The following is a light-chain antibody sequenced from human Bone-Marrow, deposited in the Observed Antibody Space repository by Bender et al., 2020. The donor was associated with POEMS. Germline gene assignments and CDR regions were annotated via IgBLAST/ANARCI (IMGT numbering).Light chain of an antibody. V-gene: IGLV1-40*01. Sequence: QSVLTQPPSVSGAPGQRVTISCTGSSSNIGAGYDVHWYQHLPGTAPKLLMFGNSNQPSGVPDRFSGSKSGTSASLAITGLQAEDEADYYCQSYDNSLSGSWVFGGGTKLTVL. CDR3: QSYDNSLSGSWV. CDR2: GNS. CDR1: SSNIGAGYD. J-gene: IGLJ3*02.